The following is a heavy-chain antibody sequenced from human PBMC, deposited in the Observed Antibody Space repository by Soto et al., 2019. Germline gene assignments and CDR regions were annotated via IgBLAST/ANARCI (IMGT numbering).Heavy chain of an antibody. CDR1: GFTFSSYA. CDR3: AKVRIDHYNGFDA. CDR2: ISGSGGST. Sequence: GGSLRLSCAASGFTFSSYAMTWVRQAPGKGLDWVSAISGSGGSTYYADSVKGRFTISRDNSKNTLYLQMNSLRAEDAAVYYCAKVRIDHYNGFDAWGQGTTVTVSS. D-gene: IGHD2-8*01. J-gene: IGHJ6*02. V-gene: IGHV3-23*01.